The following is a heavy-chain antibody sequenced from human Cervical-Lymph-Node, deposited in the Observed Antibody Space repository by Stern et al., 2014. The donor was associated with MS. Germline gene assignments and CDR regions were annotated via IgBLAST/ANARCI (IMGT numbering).Heavy chain of an antibody. J-gene: IGHJ4*02. CDR1: DLAFSTSC. CDR3: ANGGTTWN. CDR2: TNQAGSEK. D-gene: IGHD1-1*01. V-gene: IGHV3-7*03. Sequence: VQLVQSGGGAVPSGGPLRLSCLASDLAFSTSCLTWVRPAPGNRLQWVDNTNQAGSEKYYLDSVKGRFTISRDNAKKSLYLQMNNLRSEDTAVYYCANGGTTWNWGQGTLVTVSS.